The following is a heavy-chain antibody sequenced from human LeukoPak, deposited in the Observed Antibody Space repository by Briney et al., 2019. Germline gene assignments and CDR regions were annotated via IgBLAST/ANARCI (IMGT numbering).Heavy chain of an antibody. CDR3: ARADYCSSTSCYPYYYYYYGMDV. CDR1: GYTFTSYD. CDR2: MNPNSGNT. V-gene: IGHV1-8*01. D-gene: IGHD2-2*01. J-gene: IGHJ6*02. Sequence: ASVKVSCKASGYTFTSYDINWVRQATGQGLEWMGWMNPNSGNTGYAQKFQGRVTMTRNTSISTAYMELSSLRSEDTAVYYRARADYCSSTSCYPYYYYYYGMDVWGQGTTVTVSS.